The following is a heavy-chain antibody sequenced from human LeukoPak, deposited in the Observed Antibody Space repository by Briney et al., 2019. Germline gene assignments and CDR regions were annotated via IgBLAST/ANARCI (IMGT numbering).Heavy chain of an antibody. CDR2: ISWNSGSI. J-gene: IGHJ4*02. CDR1: GFTFDDYA. Sequence: GGSLRLSCAASGFTFDDYAMHWVRQAPGKGLEWVSGISWNSGSIGYADSVKGRFTISRDNAKNSLYLQMNSLRAEDTALYYCAKGLDYGDPLWGQGTLVTVSS. V-gene: IGHV3-9*01. CDR3: AKGLDYGDPL. D-gene: IGHD4-17*01.